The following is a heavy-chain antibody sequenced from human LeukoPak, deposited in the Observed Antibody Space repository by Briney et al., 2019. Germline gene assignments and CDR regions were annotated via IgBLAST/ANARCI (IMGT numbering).Heavy chain of an antibody. V-gene: IGHV3-21*01. CDR2: ISSSSTYI. D-gene: IGHD4-17*01. J-gene: IGHJ3*02. Sequence: PGGSLRLSCAASGFTFSSYAMSWVRQAPGKGLEWVSYISSSSTYIYYADSVKGRFTVSRDNAQNSLHLQMNSLRAEDTAVYYCASNVTTTPITTGGAFNIWGQGTMVTVSS. CDR1: GFTFSSYA. CDR3: ASNVTTTPITTGGAFNI.